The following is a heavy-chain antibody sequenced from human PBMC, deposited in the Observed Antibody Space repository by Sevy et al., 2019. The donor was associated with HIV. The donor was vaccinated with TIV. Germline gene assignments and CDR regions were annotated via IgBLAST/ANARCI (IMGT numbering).Heavy chain of an antibody. Sequence: GGSLRLSCAASGFTFRRYAMHWVRQAPGKGLEWVAIISHDEIHKDFADSVRGRFSISRDTSKNTIYLQMNSLRPEDTAVYYCARDLPHLLPWELSRGSDFWGQGTLVTVSS. CDR2: ISHDEIHK. CDR1: GFTFRRYA. CDR3: ARDLPHLLPWELSRGSDF. J-gene: IGHJ4*02. V-gene: IGHV3-30*04. D-gene: IGHD3-16*01.